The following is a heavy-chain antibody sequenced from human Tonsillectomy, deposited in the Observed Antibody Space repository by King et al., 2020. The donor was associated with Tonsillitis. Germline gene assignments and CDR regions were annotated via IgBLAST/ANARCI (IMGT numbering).Heavy chain of an antibody. V-gene: IGHV1-2*02. CDR3: ARESIDYDILTGPDY. CDR1: GYTFTGYY. Sequence: GQLVQSGAEVKKPGASGKVSCKASGYTFTGYYMHWVRQAPGQGLEWMGWINPNSGGTNYAQKFQGRVTMTRDTSISTAYMELSRLRSDDTAVYYCARESIDYDILTGPDYWGQGTLVTVPS. D-gene: IGHD3-9*01. CDR2: INPNSGGT. J-gene: IGHJ4*02.